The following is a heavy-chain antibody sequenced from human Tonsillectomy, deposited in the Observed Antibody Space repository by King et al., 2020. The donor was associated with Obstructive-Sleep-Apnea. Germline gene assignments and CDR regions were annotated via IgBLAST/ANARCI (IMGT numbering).Heavy chain of an antibody. Sequence: TLKESGPVLVKPTETLTLTCTVSGFSLSNARMGVSWIRQPPGKALEWLAHIFSNDVKSYSTSLKSRLTISKDTSKSQVVLTMTNMDPVDTATYYCARIRTTVVNRKNYYFDYWGQGTLVTVSS. J-gene: IGHJ4*02. CDR2: IFSNDVK. V-gene: IGHV2-26*01. D-gene: IGHD4-23*01. CDR1: GFSLSNARMG. CDR3: ARIRTTVVNRKNYYFDY.